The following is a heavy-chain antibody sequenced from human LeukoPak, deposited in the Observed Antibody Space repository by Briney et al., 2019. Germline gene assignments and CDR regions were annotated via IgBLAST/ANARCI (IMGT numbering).Heavy chain of an antibody. D-gene: IGHD6-13*01. Sequence: SETLSLTCTVSGGSISSSSYYWGWIRQPPGKGLEWIGSIYYSGSTYYNPSLKSRVTISVDTSKNQFSLKLSSVTAADTAVYYCARSIGVAAAGIMNYWGQGTLVTVSS. CDR2: IYYSGST. CDR3: ARSIGVAAAGIMNY. J-gene: IGHJ4*02. V-gene: IGHV4-39*07. CDR1: GGSISSSSYY.